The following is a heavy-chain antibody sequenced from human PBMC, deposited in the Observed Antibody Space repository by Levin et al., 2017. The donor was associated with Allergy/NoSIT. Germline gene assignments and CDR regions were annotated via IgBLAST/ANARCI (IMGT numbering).Heavy chain of an antibody. CDR2: ISSDGRHK. V-gene: IGHV3-30*09. D-gene: IGHD2-2*01. Sequence: PGGSLRLSCAASGFTFSSHALHWVRQAPGKGLEWVTVISSDGRHKFYADSVKGRFDISRDNSKKTLYLEMNSLRAEDTAVYYCARDGDTRYPAVYLDYWGQGTLVTVSS. CDR3: ARDGDTRYPAVYLDY. CDR1: GFTFSSHA. J-gene: IGHJ4*02.